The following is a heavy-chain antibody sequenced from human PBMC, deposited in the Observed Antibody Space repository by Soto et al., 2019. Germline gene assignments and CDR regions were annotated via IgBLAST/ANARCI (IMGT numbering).Heavy chain of an antibody. V-gene: IGHV4-59*01. CDR1: GASISVYY. Sequence: SETLSLTCAVSGASISVYYWNWIRQPPGKGLEWIGYIHSSGTTNYNPSLKSRVTISLDTSKSQFSVRLSSVTAADMAVYYCARLYYYETRRYFDYWGQGALVTVSS. CDR3: ARLYYYETRRYFDY. D-gene: IGHD3-22*01. J-gene: IGHJ4*02. CDR2: IHSSGTT.